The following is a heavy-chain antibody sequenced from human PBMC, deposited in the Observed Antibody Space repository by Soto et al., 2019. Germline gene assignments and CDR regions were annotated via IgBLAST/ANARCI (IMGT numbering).Heavy chain of an antibody. V-gene: IGHV1-2*04. Sequence: ASVKVSCKASGYTFTGYYMHWVRQAPGQGLEWMGWINPNSGGTNYAQKFQGWVTMTRDTSISTAYMELSRLRSDDTAVYYCARASLEWGIAVAGRGDAFDIWGQGTMVTVSS. CDR3: ARASLEWGIAVAGRGDAFDI. J-gene: IGHJ3*02. CDR1: GYTFTGYY. CDR2: INPNSGGT. D-gene: IGHD6-19*01.